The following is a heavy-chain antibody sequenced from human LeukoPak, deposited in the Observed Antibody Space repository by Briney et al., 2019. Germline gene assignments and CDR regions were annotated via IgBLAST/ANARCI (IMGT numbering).Heavy chain of an antibody. CDR3: RLAAAGMRWFDP. V-gene: IGHV3-48*01. CDR2: ISSSGSTI. D-gene: IGHD6-13*01. J-gene: IGHJ5*02. Sequence: GGSLRLSCAASGFTFSSYSMNWVRQAPGKGLEWVSYISSSGSTIYYADSVKGRFTISRDNSKNTLYLQMNSLRAEDTAVYYCRLAAAGMRWFDPWGQGTLVTVSS. CDR1: GFTFSSYS.